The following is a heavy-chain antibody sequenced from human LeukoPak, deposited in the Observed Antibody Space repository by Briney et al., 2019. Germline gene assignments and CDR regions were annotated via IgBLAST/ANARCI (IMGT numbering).Heavy chain of an antibody. CDR1: GFTFSSYG. Sequence: GGSLRLSCAASGFTFSSYGMHWVRQAPGKGLEWVAFIRYDGSNKYYADSVKGRFTISRDNSKNTLYLQMNSLRAEDTAVYYCAKDLEAVDFWSGYPNFWGQGTLVTVSS. J-gene: IGHJ4*02. V-gene: IGHV3-30*02. D-gene: IGHD3-3*01. CDR3: AKDLEAVDFWSGYPNF. CDR2: IRYDGSNK.